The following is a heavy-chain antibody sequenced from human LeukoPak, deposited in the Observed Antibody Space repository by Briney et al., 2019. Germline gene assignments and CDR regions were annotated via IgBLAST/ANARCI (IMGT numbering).Heavy chain of an antibody. V-gene: IGHV1-2*02. J-gene: IGHJ6*03. Sequence: GASVKVSCKASGYTFTGYYMHWVRQAPGQGLEWMGWINPNSGGTNYAQKFQGRVTMTRDTSISTAYMELSRLRSDDTAVYYCARGYYDFWSDYYYYYMDVWGKGTTVTVSS. CDR1: GYTFTGYY. D-gene: IGHD3-3*01. CDR2: INPNSGGT. CDR3: ARGYYDFWSDYYYYYMDV.